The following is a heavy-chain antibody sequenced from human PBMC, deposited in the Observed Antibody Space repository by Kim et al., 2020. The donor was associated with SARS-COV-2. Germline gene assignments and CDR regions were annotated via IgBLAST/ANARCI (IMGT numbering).Heavy chain of an antibody. CDR3: AKVGSDPFYYYDSSGYIDY. J-gene: IGHJ4*02. V-gene: IGHV3-30*02. Sequence: GRFTISRDNSKNTLYLQMNSMRAEDTAVYYCAKVGSDPFYYYDSSGYIDYWGQGTLVTVSS. D-gene: IGHD3-22*01.